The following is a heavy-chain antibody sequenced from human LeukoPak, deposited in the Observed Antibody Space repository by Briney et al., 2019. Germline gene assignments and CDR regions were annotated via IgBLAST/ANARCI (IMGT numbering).Heavy chain of an antibody. CDR2: IYYSGST. V-gene: IGHV4-59*01. CDR1: GGSISSYY. J-gene: IGHJ4*02. D-gene: IGHD3-22*01. CDR3: ASYSYYYDSSGYFDY. Sequence: SETLSLTCTVSGGSISSYYWSWIRQPPGKGLEWIGYIYYSGSTNYNPSLKSRVTISVDTSKNQFSLKLSSVTAADTAVYYCASYSYYYDSSGYFDYWGQGTLVAVSS.